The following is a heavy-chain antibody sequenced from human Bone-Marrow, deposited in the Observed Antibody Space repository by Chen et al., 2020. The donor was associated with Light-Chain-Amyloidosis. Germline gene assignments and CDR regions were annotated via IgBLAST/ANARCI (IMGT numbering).Heavy chain of an antibody. CDR2: IKPDGTRV. CDR3: SREFTGYDDY. V-gene: IGHV3-74*01. Sequence: DVQLLESGGGLVQPGGSLRLSCPASGFTFRTSWMHWVRQAPGKGLVWFSRIKPDGTRVDYADSVRGRFTISRDDAKSTVYLQMNSLRAEDTAVYYCSREFTGYDDYWGQGTLVTVSS. J-gene: IGHJ4*02. CDR1: GFTFRTSW. D-gene: IGHD5-12*01.